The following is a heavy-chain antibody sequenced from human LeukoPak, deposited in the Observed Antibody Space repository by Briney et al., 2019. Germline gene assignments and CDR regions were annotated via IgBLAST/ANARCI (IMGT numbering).Heavy chain of an antibody. CDR3: ARDGTHGGSMWQPDYFDY. CDR2: ISSSSITI. D-gene: IGHD3-10*01. J-gene: IGHJ4*02. CDR1: GFTFSSYS. Sequence: QPGGSLRLSCAASGFTFSSYSMNWVRQAPGKGLGCVSYISSSSITIYYADTVKGRFTISRDNAKNSLYLQMDSLRAEDTAVYYCARDGTHGGSMWQPDYFDYWGQGTLVSVSS. V-gene: IGHV3-48*04.